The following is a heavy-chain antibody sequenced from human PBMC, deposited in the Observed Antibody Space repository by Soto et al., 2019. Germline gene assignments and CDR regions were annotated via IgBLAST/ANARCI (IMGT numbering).Heavy chain of an antibody. CDR3: VRDGGSHGPSYFDS. CDR1: GSTFSYYG. V-gene: IGHV3-33*01. CDR2: IWYDGSIK. J-gene: IGHJ4*02. D-gene: IGHD3-16*01. Sequence: VHLVESGGCVVQPGRSLRLSCAASGSTFSYYGMNWVRKAPGKGPEWVAVIWYDGSIKYYAESVKGRFSISRDNSKNTLYLNMNSPRTEDTAVYYCVRDGGSHGPSYFDSWGQGSQVIVSS.